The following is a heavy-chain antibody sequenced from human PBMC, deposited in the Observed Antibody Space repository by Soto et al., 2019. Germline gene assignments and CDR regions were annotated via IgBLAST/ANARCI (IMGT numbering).Heavy chain of an antibody. D-gene: IGHD2-15*01. Sequence: EVQLVESGGGLVQPGGSLRLSCAASGFTFNNYWIHWVRQVPGKGLVWVSSITDDGSTTNYADSVKGRFTISRDNAKNTVYVQMNSVRAAVAAVEYCTTGGVSHWLFDHWGQGTLVTVSS. V-gene: IGHV3-74*01. CDR2: ITDDGSTT. CDR3: TTGGVSHWLFDH. J-gene: IGHJ4*02. CDR1: GFTFNNYW.